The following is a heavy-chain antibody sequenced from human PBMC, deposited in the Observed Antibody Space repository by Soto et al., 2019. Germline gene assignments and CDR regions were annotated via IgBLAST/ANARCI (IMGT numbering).Heavy chain of an antibody. Sequence: QVQLVESGGGLVKPGGSLRLSCTGSGFSLRDHWMAWIRQAPGKGLECVSYVSAKGEYTNYADSVKGRFIISRDDAKNSGCLQISSLRVEDTGLYYCVRSTGWRQAGIYKYGLDVWGQGTTVTVSS. D-gene: IGHD3-3*01. J-gene: IGHJ6*02. CDR3: VRSTGWRQAGIYKYGLDV. CDR1: GFSLRDHW. V-gene: IGHV3-11*06. CDR2: VSAKGEYT.